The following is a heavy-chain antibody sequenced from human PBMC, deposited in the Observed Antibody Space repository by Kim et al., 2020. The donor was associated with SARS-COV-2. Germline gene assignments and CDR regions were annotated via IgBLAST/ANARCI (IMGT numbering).Heavy chain of an antibody. J-gene: IGHJ5*02. Sequence: ASVKVSCKASGYTFTSYAMHWVRQAPGQRLEWMGWINAGNGNTKYSQKFQGRVTITRDTSASTAYMELSSLRSEDTAVYYCARVSLGYSSGWYWFDPWGQGTLVTVSS. V-gene: IGHV1-3*01. D-gene: IGHD6-19*01. CDR1: GYTFTSYA. CDR3: ARVSLGYSSGWYWFDP. CDR2: INAGNGNT.